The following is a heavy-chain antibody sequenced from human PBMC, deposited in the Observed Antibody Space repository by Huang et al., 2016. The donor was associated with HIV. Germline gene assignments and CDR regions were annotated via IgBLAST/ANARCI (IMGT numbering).Heavy chain of an antibody. CDR1: GGSISRGGYY. Sequence: QVQLQESGPGLVKPSETLSLTCTVSGGSISRGGYYWCWIRQSPGRGQEWIGYIYHNGRAYLNPSLKSRSVTSIDTSNNQFSLKLNSVTVADTAVYYCASLSWHQLDFDYWGQGILVTVSS. CDR3: ASLSWHQLDFDY. J-gene: IGHJ4*02. CDR2: IYHNGRA. V-gene: IGHV4-30-4*08. D-gene: IGHD1-1*01.